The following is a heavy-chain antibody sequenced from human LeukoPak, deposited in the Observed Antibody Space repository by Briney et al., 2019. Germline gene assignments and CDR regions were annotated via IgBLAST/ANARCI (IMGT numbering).Heavy chain of an antibody. CDR2: ISAYNGNT. D-gene: IGHD3-10*01. CDR1: GYTFTSYG. CDR3: ARDESYYYGSGSYYSFDY. J-gene: IGHJ4*02. V-gene: IGHV1-18*04. Sequence: ASVKVSCKASGYTFTSYGISWVRQAPVQGLEWMGWISAYNGNTNYAQKLQGRVTMTTDTSTSTAYMELRSLRSDDTAVYYCARDESYYYGSGSYYSFDYWGQGTLVTVSS.